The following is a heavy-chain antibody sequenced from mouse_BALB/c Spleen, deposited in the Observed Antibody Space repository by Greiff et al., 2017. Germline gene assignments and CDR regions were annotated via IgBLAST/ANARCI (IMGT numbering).Heavy chain of an antibody. CDR1: GFAFSSYD. CDR2: ISSGGGST. Sequence: EVMLVESGGGLVKPGGSLKLSCAASGFAFSSYDMSWVRQTPEKRLEWVAYISSGGGSTYYPDTVKGRFTISRDNAKNTLYLQMSSLKSEDTAMYYCARRNYYGRSPFAYWGQGTLVTVSA. V-gene: IGHV5-12-1*01. CDR3: ARRNYYGRSPFAY. D-gene: IGHD1-1*01. J-gene: IGHJ3*01.